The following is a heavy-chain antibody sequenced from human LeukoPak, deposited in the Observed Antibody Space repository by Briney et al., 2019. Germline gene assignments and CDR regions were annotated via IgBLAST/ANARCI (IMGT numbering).Heavy chain of an antibody. Sequence: SVKVSCKASGGTFSSYAISWVRQAPGQGLEWMGGIIPIFGTANYAQKFQGRVTITADESTSTAYMELSSLGPEDTAVYYCARGPDCSSTSCYTKSWFDPWGQGTLVTVSS. V-gene: IGHV1-69*13. CDR2: IIPIFGTA. J-gene: IGHJ5*02. D-gene: IGHD2-2*02. CDR3: ARGPDCSSTSCYTKSWFDP. CDR1: GGTFSSYA.